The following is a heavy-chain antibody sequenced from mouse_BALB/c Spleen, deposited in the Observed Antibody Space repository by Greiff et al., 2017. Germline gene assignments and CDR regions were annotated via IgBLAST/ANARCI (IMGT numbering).Heavy chain of an antibody. D-gene: IGHD2-12*01. CDR3: ARDYSYAMDY. CDR2: ISDGGSYT. J-gene: IGHJ4*01. V-gene: IGHV5-4*02. CDR1: GFTFSDYY. Sequence: EVKLMESGGGLVKPGGSLKLSCAASGFTFSDYYMYWVRQTPEKRLEWVATISDGGSYTYYPDSVKGRFTISRDNAKNNLYLQMSSLKSEDTAMYYCARDYSYAMDYWGQGTSVTVSS.